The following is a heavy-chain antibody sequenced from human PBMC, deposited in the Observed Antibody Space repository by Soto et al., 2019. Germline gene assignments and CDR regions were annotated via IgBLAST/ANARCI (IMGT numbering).Heavy chain of an antibody. Sequence: QVQLQQWGAGLLKPSETLSLTCAVYGGSFSGYYWSWIRQPPGKGLEWIGEINHSGSTNYNPSFKSRITISVDTSKNQFSLKLSSVTAADTAVYYCARGIAAAGTPDYWGQGTPVTVSS. J-gene: IGHJ4*02. V-gene: IGHV4-34*01. CDR2: INHSGST. CDR1: GGSFSGYY. D-gene: IGHD6-13*01. CDR3: ARGIAAAGTPDY.